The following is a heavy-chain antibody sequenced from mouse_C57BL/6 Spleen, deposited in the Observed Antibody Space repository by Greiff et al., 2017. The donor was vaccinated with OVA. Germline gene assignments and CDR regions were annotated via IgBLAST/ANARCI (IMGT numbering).Heavy chain of an antibody. Sequence: QVQLQQPGAELVMPGASVKLSCKASGYTFTSYWMHWVKQRPGQGLEWIGEIDPSDSYTNYNQKFKGKSTLTVDKSSSTAYMQLSSLISEDSAVYYCARKRGYDYDWYFDVWGTGTTVTVSS. J-gene: IGHJ1*03. CDR1: GYTFTSYW. CDR2: IDPSDSYT. CDR3: ARKRGYDYDWYFDV. V-gene: IGHV1-69*01. D-gene: IGHD2-4*01.